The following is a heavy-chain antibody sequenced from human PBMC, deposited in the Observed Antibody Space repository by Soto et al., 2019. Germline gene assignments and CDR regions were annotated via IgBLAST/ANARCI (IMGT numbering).Heavy chain of an antibody. V-gene: IGHV4-39*01. D-gene: IGHD3-22*01. J-gene: IGHJ4*02. CDR2: INHSGST. Sequence: QLQLQESGPGLVKPSETLSLTCRVSDGSMNSDSSYWGWIRQPPGKGLEWIGAINHSGSTYHNLSLKGRVTMSVDASRNQFSLKLTSMTAADTAVYYCARLGGYVSVGYYYLWDSWGQGTLVTVSS. CDR1: DGSMNSDSSY. CDR3: ARLGGYVSVGYYYLWDS.